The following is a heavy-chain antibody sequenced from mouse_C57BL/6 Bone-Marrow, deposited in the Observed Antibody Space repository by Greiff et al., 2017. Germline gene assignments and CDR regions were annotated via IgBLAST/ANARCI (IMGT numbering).Heavy chain of an antibody. CDR1: GYTFTDYY. V-gene: IGHV1-84*01. CDR3: AREFYYAFDY. J-gene: IGHJ2*01. Sequence: VLLLQSGPELVKPGASVKISCKASGYTFTDYYIHWVKQRPGQGLEWIGWIDPGSGNTKYNEKFKGKATLTVDTSSSTAYMQLSSLTSEDSAVYSCAREFYYAFDYWGQGTTLTVSS. D-gene: IGHD2-1*01. CDR2: IDPGSGNT.